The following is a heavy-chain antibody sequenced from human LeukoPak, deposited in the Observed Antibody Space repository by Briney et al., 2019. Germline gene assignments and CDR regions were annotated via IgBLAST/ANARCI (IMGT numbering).Heavy chain of an antibody. CDR3: AKETGRWELE. J-gene: IGHJ4*02. D-gene: IGHD1-26*01. CDR1: GFXFSSYG. Sequence: PGGSLRLSCGASGFXFSSYGIHWVRQAPGKGLEWVAVISNDGSNKYYADSVKGRFTISRDNSKNTLYLQMNSLRAEDTAVYYCAKETGRWELEWGQGTLVTVSS. V-gene: IGHV3-30*18. CDR2: ISNDGSNK.